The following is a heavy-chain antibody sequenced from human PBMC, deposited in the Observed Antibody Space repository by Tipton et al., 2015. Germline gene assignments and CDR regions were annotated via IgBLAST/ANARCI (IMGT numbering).Heavy chain of an antibody. Sequence: SLRLSCVASGFTFSAYAMHWVRQAPGEGLEWVALISYDGSYELYADSVRGRISVSRDTSNNTLYLQMDSLTSEDTAVYYCARGGSAYFYDSSGYYYFDYWGQGALVTVSS. CDR1: GFTFSAYA. D-gene: IGHD3-22*01. V-gene: IGHV3-30*03. CDR2: ISYDGSYE. J-gene: IGHJ4*02. CDR3: ARGGSAYFYDSSGYYYFDY.